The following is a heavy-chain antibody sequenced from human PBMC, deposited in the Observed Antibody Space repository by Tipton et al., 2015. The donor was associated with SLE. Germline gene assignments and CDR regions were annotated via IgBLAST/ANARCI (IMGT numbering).Heavy chain of an antibody. J-gene: IGHJ4*02. CDR2: IYHSGST. CDR3: VRSYDY. V-gene: IGHV4-59*08. D-gene: IGHD1-26*01. Sequence: PSLTCTVSGGSISSYYWSWIRQPPGKGLEWIGSIYHSGSTYYNPSLKSRVTISVDTSKNQFSLKLSSVTAADTAVYYCVRSYDYWGQGTLVTVSS. CDR1: GGSISSYY.